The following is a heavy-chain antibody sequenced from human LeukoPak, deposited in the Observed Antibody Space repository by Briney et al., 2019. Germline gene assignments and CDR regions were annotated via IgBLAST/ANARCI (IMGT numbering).Heavy chain of an antibody. V-gene: IGHV3-33*01. D-gene: IGHD3-10*01. CDR1: GFTFSSYG. Sequence: PGGSLGLSCAAPGFTFSSYGMHWVRQAPGKGLEWVAVIWYDGSNKYYADSVKGRFTISRDNSKNTLYLQMNSLRAEDTAVYYCARGVGWFGESHFDYWGQGTLVTVSS. CDR3: ARGVGWFGESHFDY. CDR2: IWYDGSNK. J-gene: IGHJ4*02.